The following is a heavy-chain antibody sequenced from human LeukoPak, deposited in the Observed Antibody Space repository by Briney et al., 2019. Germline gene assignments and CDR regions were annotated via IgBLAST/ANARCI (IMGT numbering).Heavy chain of an antibody. CDR1: GFTFSSYA. D-gene: IGHD1-26*01. V-gene: IGHV3-23*01. Sequence: PGGSLRLSCAASGFTFSSYAMSWVRQAPGKGLEWVSAISGSGGSTYYADSVKGRFTISRDNSKNTLYLQMNSLRAEDTAVYYCAKDPFSGSYPRDGLDYWGQGTLVTVSS. CDR2: ISGSGGST. CDR3: AKDPFSGSYPRDGLDY. J-gene: IGHJ4*02.